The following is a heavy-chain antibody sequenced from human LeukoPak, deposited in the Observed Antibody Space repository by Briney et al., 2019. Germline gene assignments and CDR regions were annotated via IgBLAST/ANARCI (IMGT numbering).Heavy chain of an antibody. Sequence: SETLSLTCTVSGGSISSYYWSWIRQPPGKGLEWIGYIYYSGSTNYNPSLKSRVTISVDTSKNQFSLKLSSVTAADTAVYYCARRTGWPDNWFDPWGQGTLVTVSS. J-gene: IGHJ5*02. CDR1: GGSISSYY. CDR2: IYYSGST. CDR3: ARRTGWPDNWFDP. D-gene: IGHD2-15*01. V-gene: IGHV4-59*08.